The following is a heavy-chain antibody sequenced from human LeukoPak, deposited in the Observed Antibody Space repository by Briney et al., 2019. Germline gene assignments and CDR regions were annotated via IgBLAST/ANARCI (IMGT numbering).Heavy chain of an antibody. CDR1: GFTVSSNY. V-gene: IGHV3-53*01. J-gene: IGHJ4*02. Sequence: GGSLRLSCAASGFTVSSNYMSWVRQAPGKGPEWVSVIYSGGSTDYADSVKGRFTISRDISKNTLYLQMNSLRAEDTAVYYCASHYTGSLDYWGQGTLVTVSS. D-gene: IGHD1-26*01. CDR3: ASHYTGSLDY. CDR2: IYSGGST.